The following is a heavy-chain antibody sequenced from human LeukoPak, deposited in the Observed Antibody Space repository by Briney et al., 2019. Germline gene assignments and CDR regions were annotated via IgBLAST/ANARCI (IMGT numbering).Heavy chain of an antibody. D-gene: IGHD2-2*01. CDR1: GFTFSIYW. J-gene: IGHJ6*03. Sequence: GGSLRLSCAASGFTFSIYWMSWVRQAPGKGLEWVANIKPDGTEKNYVDSVKGRFTISRDNARNSLFLQMESLRDEGTAVYFCARALGYQLLPGYFHYMDVWAKGTTVTISS. CDR3: ARALGYQLLPGYFHYMDV. CDR2: IKPDGTEK. V-gene: IGHV3-7*01.